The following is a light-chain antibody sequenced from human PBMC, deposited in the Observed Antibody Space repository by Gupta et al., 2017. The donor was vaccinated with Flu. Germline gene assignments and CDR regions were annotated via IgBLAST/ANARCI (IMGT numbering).Light chain of an antibody. Sequence: ATLSVSPGERATLSCRASQSVRSHLDWSKQKPGHAPRLLIYGASTRDTGFPARFSGSGSGKEFPLTISSRQLEDFAVYYCQQYSNWPLFTFGPGTKVDIK. CDR3: QQYSNWPLFT. J-gene: IGKJ3*01. V-gene: IGKV3-15*01. CDR2: GAS. CDR1: QSVRSH.